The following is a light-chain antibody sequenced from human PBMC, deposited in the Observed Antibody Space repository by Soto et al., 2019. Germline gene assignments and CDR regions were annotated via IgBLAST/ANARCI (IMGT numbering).Light chain of an antibody. Sequence: DIQMTQSPSTLSGSVGDRVTITCRASQTISSWLAWYQQKPGKAPKLLIYKASTLKSGVPSRFSGSGSGTDFTLTISSLQADDFATYYCQQYHTDWTFGQGTKVDIK. V-gene: IGKV1-5*03. CDR3: QQYHTDWT. CDR1: QTISSW. CDR2: KAS. J-gene: IGKJ1*01.